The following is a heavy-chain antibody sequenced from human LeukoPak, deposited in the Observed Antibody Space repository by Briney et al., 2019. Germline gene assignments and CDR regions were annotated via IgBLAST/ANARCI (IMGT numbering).Heavy chain of an antibody. V-gene: IGHV1-69*13. Sequence: SVKVSCKASGGTFSSYAISWVRQAPGQGLEWMGGIIPIFGTANYAQKFQGRVTITADESTSTAYLELSSLRSEDTAVYYCASDSSSWYNVRDYWGQGTLVTVSS. J-gene: IGHJ4*02. D-gene: IGHD6-13*01. CDR2: IIPIFGTA. CDR1: GGTFSSYA. CDR3: ASDSSSWYNVRDY.